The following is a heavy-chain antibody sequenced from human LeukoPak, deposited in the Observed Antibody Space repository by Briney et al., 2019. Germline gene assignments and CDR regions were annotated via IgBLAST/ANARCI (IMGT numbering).Heavy chain of an antibody. CDR1: GFTFSSSA. Sequence: GGSLRLSCAASGFTFSSSAMSWVRQAPGKGLEWVSAISGGGDITYYADSVTGRFTISRDNSKDTLFLQMHSLRPGDTAVYYCVREDTPATANYWGQGTLVTISS. V-gene: IGHV3-23*01. CDR3: VREDTPATANY. J-gene: IGHJ4*02. CDR2: ISGGGDIT. D-gene: IGHD2-21*02.